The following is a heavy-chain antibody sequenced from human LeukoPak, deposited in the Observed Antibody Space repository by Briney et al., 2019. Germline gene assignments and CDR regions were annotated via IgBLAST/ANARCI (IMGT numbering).Heavy chain of an antibody. D-gene: IGHD3-10*02. CDR2: ISYDGSNK. CDR3: AKECSGSYYYYYYGMDV. CDR1: GFTFSSYA. J-gene: IGHJ6*04. V-gene: IGHV3-30*04. Sequence: GGSLRLSCAASGFTFSSYAMHWVRQAPGKGLEWVAVISYDGSNKYYADSVKGRFTISRDNSKNTLYLQMNSLRAEDTAVYYCAKECSGSYYYYYYGMDVWGKGTTVTVSS.